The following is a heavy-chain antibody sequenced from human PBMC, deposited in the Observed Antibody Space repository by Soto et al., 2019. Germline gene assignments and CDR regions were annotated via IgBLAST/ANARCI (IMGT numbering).Heavy chain of an antibody. Sequence: GGSLSLSCAASRFTFNTYGMHWGRQAPGKGLEWVAVIWFDGSRTYYAESVKGRFTISRDNSKNSLYLDMDSLRGEDTAIYYCARDMGALVGAYFYGMDVWGQGTTVTVSS. D-gene: IGHD3-16*01. CDR3: ARDMGALVGAYFYGMDV. CDR2: IWFDGSRT. V-gene: IGHV3-33*01. CDR1: RFTFNTYG. J-gene: IGHJ6*02.